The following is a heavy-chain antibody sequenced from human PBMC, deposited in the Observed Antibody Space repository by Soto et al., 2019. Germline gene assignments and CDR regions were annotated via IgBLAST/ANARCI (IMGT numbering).Heavy chain of an antibody. V-gene: IGHV3-20*04. D-gene: IGHD3-10*01. CDR3: ARMSSGTKPYGMDV. J-gene: IGHJ6*02. Sequence: GGSLRLSCAASGFTFDDYGMSWVRQAPGKGLEWVSGINWNGGSTGYADSVKGRFTISRDNAKNSLYLQMNSLRAEDTALYYCARMSSGTKPYGMDVWGQGTTVTVSS. CDR1: GFTFDDYG. CDR2: INWNGGST.